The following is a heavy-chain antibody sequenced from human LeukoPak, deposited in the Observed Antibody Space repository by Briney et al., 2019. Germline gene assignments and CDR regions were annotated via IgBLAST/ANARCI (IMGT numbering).Heavy chain of an antibody. V-gene: IGHV3-15*01. CDR2: IKSKTDGGTT. CDR1: GFTFSTAW. CDR3: TTKGYGSGIYKDY. Sequence: GGSLRLSCAASGFTFSTAWMNWVRQAPGKGLEWVGRIKSKTDGGTTDYIVSVKGRFTISRDDSKNTLDLQMNSLKTEDTAVYYCTTKGYGSGIYKDYWGQGTLVTVSS. J-gene: IGHJ4*02. D-gene: IGHD3-10*01.